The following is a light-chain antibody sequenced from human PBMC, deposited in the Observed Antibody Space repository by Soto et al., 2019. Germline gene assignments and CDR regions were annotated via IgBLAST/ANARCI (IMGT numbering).Light chain of an antibody. J-gene: IGKJ1*01. CDR2: GAS. CDR1: QNVGTS. Sequence: EIVMTQSPATLSVSPGERATLFCRASQNVGTSLAWYQQIPGQPPRLLIHGASIRATGVPARFTGSGSGTEFTLTISGLQSEDLAVYYCQRYNDWPPWTVGQGTKVEIK. CDR3: QRYNDWPPWT. V-gene: IGKV3-15*01.